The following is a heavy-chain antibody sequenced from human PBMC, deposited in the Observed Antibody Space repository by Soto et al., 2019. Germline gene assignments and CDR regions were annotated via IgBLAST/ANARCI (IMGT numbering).Heavy chain of an antibody. V-gene: IGHV1-69*13. Sequence: SVKVSCKASGGTFSSYAISWVRQAPGQGLEWMGGIIPIFGTANYAQKFQGRVTITADESTSTAYMELSSLRSEDTAVYYCAHLNTRGYYFDYWGQGALVTVSS. CDR1: GGTFSSYA. J-gene: IGHJ4*02. CDR2: IIPIFGTA. CDR3: AHLNTRGYYFDY.